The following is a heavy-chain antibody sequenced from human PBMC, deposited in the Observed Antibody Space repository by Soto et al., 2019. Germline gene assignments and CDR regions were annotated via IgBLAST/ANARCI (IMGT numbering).Heavy chain of an antibody. CDR3: AKDMSPFGESFDY. CDR2: ISWNSGSI. V-gene: IGHV3-9*01. D-gene: IGHD3-10*01. J-gene: IGHJ4*02. CDR1: GFTFDDYA. Sequence: GGSLRLSCAASGFTFDDYAMHWVRQAPGKGLEWVSGISWNSGSIGYADSVKGRFTISRDNAKNSLYLQMNSLRAEDTALYYCAKDMSPFGESFDYWGQGTLVTVSS.